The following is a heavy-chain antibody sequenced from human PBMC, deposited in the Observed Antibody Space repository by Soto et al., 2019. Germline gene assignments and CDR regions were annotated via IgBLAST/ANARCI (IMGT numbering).Heavy chain of an antibody. CDR1: GFIFGAHA. Sequence: GGSLRLSCAASGFIFGAHAMSWVRQAPGKGLEWVSSINWIGGSTNYADSMKGRFTISRDNAKNSLYLQMSSLRAEDTALYYCARHGGTPDLYFDYWGQGT. J-gene: IGHJ4*02. CDR2: INWIGGST. V-gene: IGHV3-20*04. CDR3: ARHGGTPDLYFDY. D-gene: IGHD3-16*01.